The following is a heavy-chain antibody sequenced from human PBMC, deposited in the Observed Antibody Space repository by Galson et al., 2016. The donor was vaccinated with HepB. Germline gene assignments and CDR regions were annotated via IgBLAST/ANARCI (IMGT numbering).Heavy chain of an antibody. CDR1: GFSLITYS. CDR3: ARSGWTGNFDY. CDR2: ISSDSRNK. J-gene: IGHJ4*02. Sequence: SLRLSCAASGFSLITYSLNWVRQTPGKGLEWVSSISSDSRNKFYADSLKGRFTISRDNAKNSLYLQVNSLRAEYTGVYYCARSGWTGNFDYWGQGTLVTASS. V-gene: IGHV3-21*01. D-gene: IGHD3/OR15-3a*01.